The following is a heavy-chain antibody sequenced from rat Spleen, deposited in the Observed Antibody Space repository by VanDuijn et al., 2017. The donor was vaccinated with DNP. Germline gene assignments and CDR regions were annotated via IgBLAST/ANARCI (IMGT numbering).Heavy chain of an antibody. CDR1: GFTFSNYD. J-gene: IGHJ2*01. CDR3: TSGLY. CDR2: ITNSGGST. Sequence: EVQLVESGGGLVQAGRSLKLSCAASGFTFSNYDMAWVRQAPTQGLEWVASITNSGGSTYYRDSVKGRFSISRDNAKGTLYLQRDSLRSEDTATYYCTSGLYWGQGVMVTVSS. V-gene: IGHV5S23*01. D-gene: IGHD1-7*01.